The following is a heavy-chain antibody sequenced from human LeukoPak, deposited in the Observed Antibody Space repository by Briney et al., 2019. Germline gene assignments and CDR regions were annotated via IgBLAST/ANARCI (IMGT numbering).Heavy chain of an antibody. D-gene: IGHD2-15*01. CDR1: GFTFSSYA. J-gene: IGHJ6*02. CDR2: ISYDGSNK. V-gene: IGHV3-30-3*01. CDR3: ARVVVFAISYYYYGMDV. Sequence: GGSLRLSCAASGFTFSSYAMHWVRQAPGKGLEWVAVISYDGSNKYYADSVKGRFTISRDNSKNTLYLQMNSLRAEDTAVCYCARVVVFAISYYYYGMDVWGQGTTVTVSS.